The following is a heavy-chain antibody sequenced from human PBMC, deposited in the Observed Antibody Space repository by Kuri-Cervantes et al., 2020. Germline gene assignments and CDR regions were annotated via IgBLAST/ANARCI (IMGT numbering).Heavy chain of an antibody. CDR3: ARDPGNTGWSFDS. D-gene: IGHD6-19*01. J-gene: IGHJ4*02. V-gene: IGHV6-1*01. CDR1: GDSVSSNSAT. Sequence: SETLSLTCAISGDSVSSNSATWNWIRLSPSRGLEWLGRTYYRSRWYSDYAVSVKSRTTIFADTSKNQFSLHLNFVTPEDTAVYYCARDPGNTGWSFDSWGQGTLVTVSS. CDR2: TYYRSRWYS.